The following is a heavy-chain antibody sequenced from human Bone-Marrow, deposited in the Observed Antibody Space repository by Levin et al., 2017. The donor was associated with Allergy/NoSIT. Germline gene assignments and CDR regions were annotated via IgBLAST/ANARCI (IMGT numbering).Heavy chain of an antibody. D-gene: IGHD3-3*01. Sequence: SQTLSLTCAVSGYSISSGYYWGWIRQPPGKGLEWIGSIYHSGSTYYNPSLKSRVTISVDTSKNQFSLKLSSVTAADTAVYYCARDDTIFGVVAQTGGPDYWGQGTLVTVSS. CDR2: IYHSGST. CDR3: ARDDTIFGVVAQTGGPDY. V-gene: IGHV4-38-2*02. CDR1: GYSISSGYY. J-gene: IGHJ4*02.